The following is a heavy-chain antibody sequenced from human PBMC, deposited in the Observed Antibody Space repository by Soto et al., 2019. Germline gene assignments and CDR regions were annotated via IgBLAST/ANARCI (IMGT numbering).Heavy chain of an antibody. J-gene: IGHJ6*02. Sequence: PSETLSLTCTVSGGSVSSGYYYWSWIRQPPGKGLEWIGYIDYSGSTNYNPSLKSRVTISVDTSRNQFSLKLSSVTAADTAVYYCARVVQKDGGLLSNYYYGMDVWGQGTTVTVSS. CDR2: IDYSGST. CDR3: ARVVQKDGGLLSNYYYGMDV. D-gene: IGHD3-10*01. V-gene: IGHV4-61*01. CDR1: GGSVSSGYYY.